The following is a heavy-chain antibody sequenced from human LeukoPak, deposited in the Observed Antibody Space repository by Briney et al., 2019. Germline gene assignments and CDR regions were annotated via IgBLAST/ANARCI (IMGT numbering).Heavy chain of an antibody. J-gene: IGHJ4*02. CDR3: ARRRYYDSSGYNPTYYFDY. CDR2: IYNTVDT. Sequence: PSETLSLTCTVSGGSIIGNFWTWIRQPPGKRLEWIGYIYNTVDTNYNPSLKSRVTISVDMSKNQFYLRLTSVTAADTAVYYCARRRYYDSSGYNPTYYFDYWGQGILVTVSS. V-gene: IGHV4-59*01. D-gene: IGHD3-22*01. CDR1: GGSIIGNF.